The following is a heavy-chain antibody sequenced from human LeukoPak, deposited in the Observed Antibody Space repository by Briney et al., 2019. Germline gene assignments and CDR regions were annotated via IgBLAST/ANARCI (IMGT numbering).Heavy chain of an antibody. CDR3: ASGGMGARKYYSDPFHY. CDR1: GFTVSSNY. Sequence: GGSLRLSCAASGFTVSSNYMSWVRQAPGKGLERVSILYSAGSTYYADSVRGRFTISRDSSKNTVCLQMNSLRAEDTAVYYCASGGMGARKYYSDPFHYWGQGTLVTVSS. CDR2: LYSAGST. D-gene: IGHD3-10*01. J-gene: IGHJ4*02. V-gene: IGHV3-53*01.